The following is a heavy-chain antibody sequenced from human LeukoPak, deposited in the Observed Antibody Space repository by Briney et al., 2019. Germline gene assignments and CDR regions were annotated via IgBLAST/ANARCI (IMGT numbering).Heavy chain of an antibody. J-gene: IGHJ4*02. CDR1: GFTFDDYA. CDR3: AKGVGREFDSSGWYYFDY. CDR2: IGWNSGSI. D-gene: IGHD6-19*01. Sequence: GRSLRLSCGASGFTFDDYAMHWVRHAPGKGLEWVSGIGWNSGSIGYADSVKGRFTISRDNAKNSLYLQMNSLRAEDTALYYCAKGVGREFDSSGWYYFDYWGQGTLVTVSS. V-gene: IGHV3-9*01.